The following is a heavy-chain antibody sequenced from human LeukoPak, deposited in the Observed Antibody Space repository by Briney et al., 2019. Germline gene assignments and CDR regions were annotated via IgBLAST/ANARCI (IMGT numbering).Heavy chain of an antibody. Sequence: SETLSLTCTVSDGSINSYYWRWIRQPPGKGLEWIGEINHSGSTNYNPSLKSRVTISVDTSKNQFSLKLSSVTAADTAVYYCARTWLAVAGPPDYWGQGTLVTVSS. J-gene: IGHJ4*02. D-gene: IGHD6-19*01. CDR1: DGSINSYY. CDR2: INHSGST. CDR3: ARTWLAVAGPPDY. V-gene: IGHV4-34*09.